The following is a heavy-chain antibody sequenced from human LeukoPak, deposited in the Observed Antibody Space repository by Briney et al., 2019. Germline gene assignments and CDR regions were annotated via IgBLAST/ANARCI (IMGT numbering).Heavy chain of an antibody. Sequence: GESLRLSCAASGFTFSNAWMSWVRQAPGKGLEWVGRIKSKTDGGTTDYAAPVKGRFTISRDDSKNTLYLQMNSLKTEDTAVYYCTTDQNYYDSSGYFYYFDYWGQGTLVTVSS. CDR3: TTDQNYYDSSGYFYYFDY. D-gene: IGHD3-22*01. CDR1: GFTFSNAW. CDR2: IKSKTDGGTT. J-gene: IGHJ4*02. V-gene: IGHV3-15*01.